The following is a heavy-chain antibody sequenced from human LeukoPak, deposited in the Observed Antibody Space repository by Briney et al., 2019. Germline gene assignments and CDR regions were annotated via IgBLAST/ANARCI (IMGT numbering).Heavy chain of an antibody. CDR1: GGSFSGYY. Sequence: SETLSLTCAVYGGSFSGYYWSWIRQPPGKGLEWIGYIYYSGSTNYNPSLKSRVTTSVDTSKNQFSLKLSSVTAADTAVYYCARVVNSSGWYYFDYWGQGTLVTVSS. V-gene: IGHV4-59*01. J-gene: IGHJ4*02. D-gene: IGHD6-19*01. CDR2: IYYSGST. CDR3: ARVVNSSGWYYFDY.